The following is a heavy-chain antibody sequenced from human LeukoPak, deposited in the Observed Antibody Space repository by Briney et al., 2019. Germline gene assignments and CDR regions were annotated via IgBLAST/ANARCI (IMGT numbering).Heavy chain of an antibody. J-gene: IGHJ4*02. CDR1: GGSFSGYY. V-gene: IGHV4-34*01. D-gene: IGHD3-3*01. CDR3: ARSHMYYDFWSGYYTGPYYFDY. Sequence: SETLPLTCAVYGGSFSGYYWSWIRQPPGKGLEWIGEINHSGSTNYNPSLKSRVTISVDTSKNQFSLKLSSVTAADTAVYYCARSHMYYDFWSGYYTGPYYFDYWGQGTLVTVSS. CDR2: INHSGST.